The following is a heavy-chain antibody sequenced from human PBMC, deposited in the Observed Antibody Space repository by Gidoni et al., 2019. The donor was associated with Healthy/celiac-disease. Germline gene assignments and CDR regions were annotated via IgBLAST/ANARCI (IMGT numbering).Heavy chain of an antibody. D-gene: IGHD3-22*01. Sequence: QVQLVQSGAEVKKPGASVKVSCKASGYTFTGYYMHWVRQAPGQGLEWMGWINPNSGGTNYAKKFPGRVTMTRDTSISTAYMELSRLRSDDTAVYYCARTGRGMIVVGNWFDPWGQGTLVTVSS. CDR3: ARTGRGMIVVGNWFDP. CDR2: INPNSGGT. V-gene: IGHV1-2*02. CDR1: GYTFTGYY. J-gene: IGHJ5*02.